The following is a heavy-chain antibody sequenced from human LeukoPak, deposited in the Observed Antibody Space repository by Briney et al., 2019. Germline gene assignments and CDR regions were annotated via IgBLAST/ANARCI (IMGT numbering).Heavy chain of an antibody. CDR2: ISGSGGST. D-gene: IGHD4-17*01. CDR3: AKSVESAVTTNPYFDY. CDR1: GFTFDDYA. V-gene: IGHV3-23*01. J-gene: IGHJ4*02. Sequence: SGRSLRLSCAASGFTFDDYAMSWVRQAPGKGLEWVSVISGSGGSTYYADSVKGRFTISRDNSKNTLYLQMNSLRAEDTAVYYCAKSVESAVTTNPYFDYWGQGTLVTVSS.